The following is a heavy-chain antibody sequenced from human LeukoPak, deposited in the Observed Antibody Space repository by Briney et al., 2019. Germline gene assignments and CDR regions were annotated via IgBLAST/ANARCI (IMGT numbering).Heavy chain of an antibody. D-gene: IGHD2-2*01. J-gene: IGHJ6*02. CDR2: IKSKTDGGTT. CDR3: TTDQTPGDYYYYYGMDV. CDR1: GFTFSNAR. Sequence: SGGSLRLSCAASGFTFSNARMSWVRQAPGKGLEWVGRIKSKTDGGTTDYAAPVKGRFTISRDDSKNTLYLQMNSLKTEDTAVYYCTTDQTPGDYYYYYGMDVWGQGTTVTVSS. V-gene: IGHV3-15*01.